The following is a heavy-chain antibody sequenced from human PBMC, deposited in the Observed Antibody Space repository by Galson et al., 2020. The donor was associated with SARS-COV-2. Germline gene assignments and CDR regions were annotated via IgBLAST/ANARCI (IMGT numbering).Heavy chain of an antibody. CDR1: GYSFSSFG. J-gene: IGHJ5*02. Sequence: ASVKVSCRASGYSFSSFGIGWVRQAPGQGLEWMGWISAQNGNTHYEQKFQGRVTMTTDTSTSTVYMELRSLTPDDTAIYYCARTRPSTYSSSWSWFDPWGHGILVTVS. V-gene: IGHV1-18*04. CDR3: ARTRPSTYSSSWSWFDP. CDR2: ISAQNGNT. D-gene: IGHD6-13*01.